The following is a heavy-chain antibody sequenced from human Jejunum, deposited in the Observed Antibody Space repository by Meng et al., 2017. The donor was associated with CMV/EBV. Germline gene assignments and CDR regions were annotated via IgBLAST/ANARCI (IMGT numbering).Heavy chain of an antibody. Sequence: SGGSVSVRNWWAWVRQAPGKGLEWIGEVYQSGRSNYNPSLESRVTISIDKSNNQFSLYLTAVTAADTAIYYCARDDGLTAAGTALDNWGWGTLVTVSS. V-gene: IGHV4-4*02. CDR3: ARDDGLTAAGTALDN. CDR2: VYQSGRS. D-gene: IGHD6-13*01. J-gene: IGHJ4*02. CDR1: GGSVSVRNW.